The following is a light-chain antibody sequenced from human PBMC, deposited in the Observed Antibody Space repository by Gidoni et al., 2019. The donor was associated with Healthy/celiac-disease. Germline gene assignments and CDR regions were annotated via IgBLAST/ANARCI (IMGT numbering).Light chain of an antibody. CDR3: GTWDSSLSAGV. CDR1: SSNIGNHY. Sequence: QSVLPQPPSVSAAPGQKVTITCSGSSSNIGNHYVSWYQQLPGTAPNLLIYDNNKRPSGIPDRFSGSKSGTSATLGITGLQTGDEADYYCGTWDSSLSAGVFGTGTKVTVL. V-gene: IGLV1-51*01. CDR2: DNN. J-gene: IGLJ1*01.